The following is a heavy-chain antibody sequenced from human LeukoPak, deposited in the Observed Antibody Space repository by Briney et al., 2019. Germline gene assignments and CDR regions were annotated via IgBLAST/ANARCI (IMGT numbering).Heavy chain of an antibody. J-gene: IGHJ6*02. Sequence: PGGSLRLSCAASGFTFSSYSMNWVRQAPGKGPEWVSSISSSSSYIYYADSVKGRFTISRDNAKNSLYLQMNSLRAEDTAVYYCARERRYYDILTGYLYYYYYGMDVWGQGTTVTVSS. D-gene: IGHD3-9*01. CDR2: ISSSSSYI. CDR3: ARERRYYDILTGYLYYYYYGMDV. CDR1: GFTFSSYS. V-gene: IGHV3-21*01.